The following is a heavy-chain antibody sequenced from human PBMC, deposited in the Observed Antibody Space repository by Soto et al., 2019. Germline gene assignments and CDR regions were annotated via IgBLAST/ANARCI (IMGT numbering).Heavy chain of an antibody. J-gene: IGHJ4*02. Sequence: GGSLRLSCATSGFAFEDYAMHWVRQVPGKGLEWVSLISWDGESTYYADPVKGRFTISRDNSEKSLYLQMNSVRVDDTALYYCAKVGQLDITTGHAYFDHWGQGTLVTVSS. D-gene: IGHD5-12*01. CDR1: GFAFEDYA. CDR3: AKVGQLDITTGHAYFDH. V-gene: IGHV3-43D*04. CDR2: ISWDGEST.